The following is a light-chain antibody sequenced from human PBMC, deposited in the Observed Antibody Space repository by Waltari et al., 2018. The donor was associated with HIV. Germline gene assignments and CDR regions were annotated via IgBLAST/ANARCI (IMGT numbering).Light chain of an antibody. CDR1: RYKYGIFYD. Sequence: QSALTQPPSVSGAPGQTVTMSCTGVRYKYGIFYDVQCYQHLPGAAPKLLISANNNRPAGVADRFSGSESGASASLTITGLQAEDEAVYYCQSFDIALSRWVFGGGTTLTVL. CDR2: ANN. CDR3: QSFDIALSRWV. V-gene: IGLV1-40*01. J-gene: IGLJ3*02.